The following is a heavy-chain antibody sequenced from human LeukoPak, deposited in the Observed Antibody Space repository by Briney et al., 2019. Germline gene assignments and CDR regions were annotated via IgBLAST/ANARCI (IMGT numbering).Heavy chain of an antibody. Sequence: GASVRDCCKASGYTLTRYYMHWVRHAPGQGLEWMGSINPNSGGINYAQKIQGRVTMTRDTSISTAYMELSRLRSDDTAVYYCARDLGLDGYWGQGTLVTVSS. CDR1: GYTLTRYY. D-gene: IGHD7-27*01. CDR3: ARDLGLDGY. V-gene: IGHV1-2*02. CDR2: INPNSGGI. J-gene: IGHJ4*02.